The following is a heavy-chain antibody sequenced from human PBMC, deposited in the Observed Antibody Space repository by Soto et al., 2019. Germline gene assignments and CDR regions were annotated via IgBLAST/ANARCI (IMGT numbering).Heavy chain of an antibody. CDR1: GGSFSGYF. Sequence: QVQLQQWGAGLLKASETLSLTCVVSGGSFSGYFWTWIRQSPGRGLEWIGEISHSGSRNYNPAFQSRVIISVDSSKNHVSLKLSSVTAADSATYFCARGLAYDRPITVAEPFDSWGQGTLVTFSS. CDR3: ARGLAYDRPITVAEPFDS. V-gene: IGHV4-34*02. D-gene: IGHD6-19*01. CDR2: ISHSGSR. J-gene: IGHJ4*02.